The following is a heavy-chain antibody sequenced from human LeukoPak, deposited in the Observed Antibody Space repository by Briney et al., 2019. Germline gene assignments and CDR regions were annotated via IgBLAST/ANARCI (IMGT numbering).Heavy chain of an antibody. CDR1: GFTFRSHA. J-gene: IGHJ4*02. CDR3: AKDENVLRYFDWLSIDY. V-gene: IGHV3-23*01. D-gene: IGHD3-9*01. Sequence: GGSLRLSCVGSGFTFRSHAMSWVRQAPEKGLEFVSGIYENGGTTYYADSVKGRFTISRDNSKNTLYLQMNSLRAEDTAVYYCAKDENVLRYFDWLSIDYWGQGTLVTVSS. CDR2: IYENGGTT.